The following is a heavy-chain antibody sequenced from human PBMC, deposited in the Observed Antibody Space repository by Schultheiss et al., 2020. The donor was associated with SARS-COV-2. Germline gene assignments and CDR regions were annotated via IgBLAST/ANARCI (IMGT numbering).Heavy chain of an antibody. V-gene: IGHV3-49*04. CDR3: TRGMSGYYTGRFDP. J-gene: IGHJ5*02. CDR1: GFTFSSYE. D-gene: IGHD3-3*01. CDR2: IRSKAYGGTT. Sequence: GGSLRLSCAASGFTFSSYEMNWVRQAPGKGLEWVGFIRSKAYGGTTEYAASVKGRFTISRDDSKSIAYLQMNSLKTEDTAVYYCTRGMSGYYTGRFDPWGQGTLVTVSS.